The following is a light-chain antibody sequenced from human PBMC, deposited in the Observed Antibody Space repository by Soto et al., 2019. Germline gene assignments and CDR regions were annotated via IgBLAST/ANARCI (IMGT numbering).Light chain of an antibody. Sequence: DIQMTQSPSSLSASVGDRVTITCRASQGISNYLAWYQQKPGKVPKLLIYAASTLQSGVPSRFSGSGSGTEFTLTISSLQHEDVATYYCQKYNSAPQLTFGGGTKVEIK. CDR3: QKYNSAPQLT. CDR2: AAS. J-gene: IGKJ4*01. V-gene: IGKV1-27*01. CDR1: QGISNY.